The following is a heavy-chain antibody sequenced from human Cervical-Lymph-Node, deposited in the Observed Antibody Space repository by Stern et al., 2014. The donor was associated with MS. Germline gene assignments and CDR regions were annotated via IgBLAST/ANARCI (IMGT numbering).Heavy chain of an antibody. CDR1: GFTFSSYA. D-gene: IGHD5-12*01. CDR2: ISFDGNKK. J-gene: IGHJ4*02. CDR3: VRGPHAGYDWGY. Sequence: QVQLVQSGGGVVQPGGSLRLSCAASGFTFSSYAMHWVRQAAGKGLEWVAVISFDGNKKYFADSMKGRLIISRDNSKNTLYLQMNRLTTEDTAIYYCVRGPHAGYDWGYWGQGTLVTVSS. V-gene: IGHV3-30-3*01.